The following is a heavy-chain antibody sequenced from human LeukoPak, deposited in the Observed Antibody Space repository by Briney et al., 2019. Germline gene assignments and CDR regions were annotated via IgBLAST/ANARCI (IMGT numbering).Heavy chain of an antibody. CDR1: GGTFTSYA. D-gene: IGHD5-12*01. CDR2: IIPIFGTA. V-gene: IGHV1-69*13. CDR3: AREVGYGGLFFDY. J-gene: IGHJ4*02. Sequence: SVKVSCKASGGTFTSYAISWVRQAPGQGLEWMGGIIPIFGTANYAQKFQGRVTITADESTSTAYMELSSLRSEDTAVYYCAREVGYGGLFFDYWGQGTLVTVSS.